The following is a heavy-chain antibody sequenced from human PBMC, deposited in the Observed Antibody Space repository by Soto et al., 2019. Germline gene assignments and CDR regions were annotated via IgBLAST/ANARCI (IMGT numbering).Heavy chain of an antibody. CDR1: GFTFSTSA. J-gene: IGHJ4*02. CDR2: ISLDYST. V-gene: IGHV3-23*01. Sequence: EVHLLESGGDLVQPGGSLRLSCAGTGFTFSTSAMTWVRQAPGRGLEWVSHISLDYSTYYADFVKGRFTVSRDNSKNTLHLQISSLRAEATPVYYCVKHKGSRYAIDVWGQGTLVTVSP. CDR3: VKHKGSRYAIDV. D-gene: IGHD3-16*01.